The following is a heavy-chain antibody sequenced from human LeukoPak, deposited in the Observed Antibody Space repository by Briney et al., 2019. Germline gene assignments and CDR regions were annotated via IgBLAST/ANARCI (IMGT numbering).Heavy chain of an antibody. CDR1: GFTFSSYS. J-gene: IGHJ3*01. CDR3: ARGIALAGTNDAFDV. Sequence: GGSLRLSCAASGFTFSSYSMNWVRQAPGKGLEWVSSISSSGTYVYYADSVKGRFTISRDNSKNTLYLQMNSLRAGDTAVYYCARGIALAGTNDAFDVWGQGTMVTVSS. V-gene: IGHV3-21*01. CDR2: ISSSGTYV. D-gene: IGHD6-13*01.